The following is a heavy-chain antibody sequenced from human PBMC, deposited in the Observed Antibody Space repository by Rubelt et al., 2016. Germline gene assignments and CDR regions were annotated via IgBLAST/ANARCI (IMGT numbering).Heavy chain of an antibody. CDR2: IYYSGST. Sequence: GLVKPSETPSLTCTVSGGSISSSSYYWGWIRQPPGKGLEWIGSIYYSGSTYYNPSLKSRVTISVDTSKNQFSLKLSSVTAADTAVYYCARERDSYYLYYFDYWGQGTLVTVSS. CDR3: ARERDSYYLYYFDY. V-gene: IGHV4-39*07. D-gene: IGHD5-24*01. J-gene: IGHJ4*02. CDR1: GGSISSSSYY.